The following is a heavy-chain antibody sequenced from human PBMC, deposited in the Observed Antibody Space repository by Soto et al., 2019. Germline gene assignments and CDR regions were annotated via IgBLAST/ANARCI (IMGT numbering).Heavy chain of an antibody. CDR2: INYSGST. V-gene: IGHV4-59*01. CDR1: GDSISSSY. CDR3: ARYGREGDTADYYYYGMDV. J-gene: IGHJ6*02. Sequence: SETLSLTCTVSGDSISSSYWTWIRQPPGKGLEWIGYINYSGSTNYSPSLKSRVTMSVDTSKNQFSLKLSSVIAADTAVYYCARYGREGDTADYYYYGMDVWGQGTTVTVSS. D-gene: IGHD4-17*01.